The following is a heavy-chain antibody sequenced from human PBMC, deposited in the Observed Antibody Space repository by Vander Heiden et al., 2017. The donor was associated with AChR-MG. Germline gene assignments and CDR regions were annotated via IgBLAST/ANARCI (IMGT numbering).Heavy chain of an antibody. J-gene: IGHJ4*02. V-gene: IGHV3-30*18. CDR1: GFPFGSYG. D-gene: IGHD2-2*02. Sequence: QVQLVESGGGVVQPGRSLRLSCAASGFPFGSYGMHWVRQAPGKGLEWVAVISYDGSNKYYADSVKGRFTISRDNSKNTLYLQMNSLRAEDTAVYYCAKDFSTGRLYTLNYFDYWGQGTLVTVSS. CDR2: ISYDGSNK. CDR3: AKDFSTGRLYTLNYFDY.